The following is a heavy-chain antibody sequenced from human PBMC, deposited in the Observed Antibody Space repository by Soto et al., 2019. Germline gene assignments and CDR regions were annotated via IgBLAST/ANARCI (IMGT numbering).Heavy chain of an antibody. Sequence: QVQLVQSGAEVKKPGSSVTVSCKASGGTYSSYTISWVRQAPGQGLEWMGGIIPIVGTANYAQKFQGRVTITADESKSTAYMELSSLRSEDTAVYYCARGNHRWLQLWYFDLWGRGTLVTVSS. CDR1: GGTYSSYT. V-gene: IGHV1-69*12. CDR3: ARGNHRWLQLWYFDL. J-gene: IGHJ2*01. D-gene: IGHD5-12*01. CDR2: IIPIVGTA.